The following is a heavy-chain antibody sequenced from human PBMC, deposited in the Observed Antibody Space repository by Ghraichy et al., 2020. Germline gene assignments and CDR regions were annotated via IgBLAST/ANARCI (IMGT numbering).Heavy chain of an antibody. CDR3: ARDSTNSGTPDY. J-gene: IGHJ4*02. D-gene: IGHD6-13*01. CDR2: ISSTSFYI. V-gene: IGHV3-21*01. CDR1: GFTFSTYS. Sequence: GGSLRLSCEASGFTFSTYSINWVRQAPGKRLEWVSSISSTSFYIYYADSLQGLFTISRDNAKNSLYLQMNSLRAEDTAVYYCARDSTNSGTPDYWGQGTLVTVSS.